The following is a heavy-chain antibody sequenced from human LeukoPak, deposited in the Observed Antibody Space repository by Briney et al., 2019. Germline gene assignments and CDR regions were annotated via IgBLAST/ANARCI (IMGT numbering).Heavy chain of an antibody. CDR1: GFNFTSNW. Sequence: GESLQISCEAAGFNFTSNWLSWVRQLPGKGLEWLGIIYPDDSDTRYSPSFQGQVTISADKSISTAYLQCSSLKASDTAMYYSARHGKYYSGSLYFDFWGQGTLVTVSS. V-gene: IGHV5-51*01. D-gene: IGHD6-19*01. CDR3: ARHGKYYSGSLYFDF. J-gene: IGHJ4*02. CDR2: IYPDDSDT.